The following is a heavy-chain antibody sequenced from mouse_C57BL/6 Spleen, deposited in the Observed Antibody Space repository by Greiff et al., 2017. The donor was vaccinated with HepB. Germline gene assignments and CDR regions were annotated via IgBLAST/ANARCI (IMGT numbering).Heavy chain of an antibody. CDR1: GYAFSSYW. CDR2: IYPGDGDT. CDR3: ARPQTAQAAAWFAY. D-gene: IGHD3-2*02. J-gene: IGHJ3*01. Sequence: VQLQQSGAELVKPGASVKISCKASGYAFSSYWMNWVKQRPGKGLEWIGQIYPGDGDTNYNGKFKGKATLTADKSSSTAYMQLSSLTSEDSAVYFCARPQTAQAAAWFAYWGQGTLVTVSA. V-gene: IGHV1-80*01.